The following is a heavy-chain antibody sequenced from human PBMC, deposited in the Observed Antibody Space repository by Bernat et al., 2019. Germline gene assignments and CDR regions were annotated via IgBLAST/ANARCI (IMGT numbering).Heavy chain of an antibody. CDR3: ARHTPSQWLADY. J-gene: IGHJ4*02. Sequence: QLQLQESGPGLVKPSETLTLTCAVSGGSISRGSYYWGWIRQPPGKGLEWIGSFYSTGSTYDNPSLKSRVTISVDTSKNQFSLKLTSVTAADTAVHYCARHTPSQWLADYWGQGTLVTVSS. CDR1: GGSISRGSYY. CDR2: FYSTGST. D-gene: IGHD6-19*01. V-gene: IGHV4-39*01.